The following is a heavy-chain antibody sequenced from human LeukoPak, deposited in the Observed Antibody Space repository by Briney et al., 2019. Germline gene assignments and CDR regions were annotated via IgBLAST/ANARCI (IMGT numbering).Heavy chain of an antibody. V-gene: IGHV4-59*08. Sequence: PSETLSLTCTVSGGSISSYYWSWIRQPPGKGLEWIGYIYYSGSTNYNPSLKSRVTISVDTSKNQFSLKLSSVTAADTAVYYCARVRGYCTNGVCSYYYYYMDVWGKGTTVTVSS. J-gene: IGHJ6*03. CDR1: GGSISSYY. CDR3: ARVRGYCTNGVCSYYYYYMDV. CDR2: IYYSGST. D-gene: IGHD2-8*01.